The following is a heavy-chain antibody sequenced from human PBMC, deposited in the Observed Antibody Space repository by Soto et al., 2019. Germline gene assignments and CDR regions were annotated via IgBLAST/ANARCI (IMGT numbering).Heavy chain of an antibody. V-gene: IGHV4-39*01. Sequence: QLQLHESGPGLVRPSETLSLTCAVSGGSIRISDYFWGWIRQPPGRPLEWIASIYHSGSTYYNPTLKRRVTMSVDTSNNQFALTLNCGTAADTAIYYCARASGWFDPWGQGTLVTVSS. CDR1: GGSIRISDYF. D-gene: IGHD7-27*01. J-gene: IGHJ5*02. CDR3: ARASGWFDP. CDR2: IYHSGST.